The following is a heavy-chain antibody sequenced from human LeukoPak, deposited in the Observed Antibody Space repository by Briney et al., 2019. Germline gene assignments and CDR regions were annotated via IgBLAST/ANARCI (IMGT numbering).Heavy chain of an antibody. CDR1: GFTFSSYG. CDR2: ISYDESDK. V-gene: IGHV3-30*18. CDR3: AKGVVAATNAAYYGMDV. D-gene: IGHD2-15*01. J-gene: IGHJ6*02. Sequence: GGSLRLSCAASGFTFSSYGMHWVRQAPGKGLEWVAVISYDESDKYYADSVKGRFTISRDNSKNTLYLQMNSLRPEDTAVYYCAKGVVAATNAAYYGMDVWGQGTTVTVSS.